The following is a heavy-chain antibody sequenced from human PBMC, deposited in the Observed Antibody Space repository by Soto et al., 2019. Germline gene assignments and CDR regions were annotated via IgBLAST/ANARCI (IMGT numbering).Heavy chain of an antibody. CDR1: GYTFTTYT. V-gene: IGHV1-18*04. CDR3: ARQKGINNYYGMYV. Sequence: ASVKVSCKASGYTFTTYTISWVRQAPGQGLEWMGWISGNNGNTNYAQKFQGRVTMTTDTSASTAYMEVRSLRSDDTAVYFCARQKGINNYYGMYVWGQGTTVTVSS. J-gene: IGHJ6*02. D-gene: IGHD3-10*01. CDR2: ISGNNGNT.